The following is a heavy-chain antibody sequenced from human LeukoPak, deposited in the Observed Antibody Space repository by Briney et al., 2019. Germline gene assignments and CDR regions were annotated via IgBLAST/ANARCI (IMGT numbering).Heavy chain of an antibody. Sequence: PGGSLRLSCAASGFTCSSYWMSWVRQAPGKGLEGVANIKQDGSEKYYVDSVKGRFTISRDNAKNSLYLQMNCLRAEATAVYYGSREYPEGYYFDYWGQGTLVTVSS. CDR1: GFTCSSYW. CDR2: IKQDGSEK. V-gene: IGHV3-7*01. J-gene: IGHJ4*02. CDR3: SREYPEGYYFDY.